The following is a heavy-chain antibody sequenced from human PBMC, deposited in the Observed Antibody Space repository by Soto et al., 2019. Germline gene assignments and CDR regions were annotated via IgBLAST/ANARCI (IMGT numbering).Heavy chain of an antibody. J-gene: IGHJ4*02. CDR1: GFTFTSYS. D-gene: IGHD1-1*01. Sequence: DVQVSESGGGLVQSGGSLRLSCAASGFTFTSYSMSWVRQAPGKGLEWVSAISASGSSTYYADSVKGRFTISRDNPKNPVYLQMSSLAAVDTAVYFGAQRHSYNSGAFDYWGQGTLITASS. CDR3: AQRHSYNSGAFDY. V-gene: IGHV3-23*01. CDR2: ISASGSST.